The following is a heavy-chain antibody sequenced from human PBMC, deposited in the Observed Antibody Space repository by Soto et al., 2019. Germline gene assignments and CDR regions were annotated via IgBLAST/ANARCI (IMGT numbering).Heavy chain of an antibody. CDR2: IYYLGNT. CDR1: GGSVSSGSYY. Sequence: TSETLSLTCTVSGGSVSSGSYYWGWIRQPPGKGLEWVGSIYYLGNTYYNPSLGSRVTISVDTSKNQFSLKLSSVTAADTAVFYCAGLYPYESSGYHLDYWSQGTLVTVSS. V-gene: IGHV4-39*01. CDR3: AGLYPYESSGYHLDY. J-gene: IGHJ4*02. D-gene: IGHD3-22*01.